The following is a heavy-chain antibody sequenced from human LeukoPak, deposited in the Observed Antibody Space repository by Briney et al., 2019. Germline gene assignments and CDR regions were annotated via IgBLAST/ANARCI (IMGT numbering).Heavy chain of an antibody. D-gene: IGHD3-22*01. CDR3: AKDENYYDSSGKTFDY. J-gene: IGHJ4*02. V-gene: IGHV3-30*02. CDR2: IRYDGSNK. CDR1: GFTFSSYG. Sequence: GGSLRLSCAASGFTFSSYGMHWVRQAPGKGLEWVAFIRYDGSNKYYADSVKGRFTISRDNSKNTLYPQMNSLRAEDTAVYYCAKDENYYDSSGKTFDYWGQGTLVTVSS.